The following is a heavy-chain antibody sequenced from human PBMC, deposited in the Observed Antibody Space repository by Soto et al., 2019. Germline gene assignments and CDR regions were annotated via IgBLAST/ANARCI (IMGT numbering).Heavy chain of an antibody. Sequence: ASMKVPCKASGYTFTSYGISWVRQAPGQGLEWMGWISGDSGNTKYSPKLQDRVTITRDTSASTAYMELSSLRSEDTALYYCARDGVAAGNINFDYWGQGTLVTVSS. D-gene: IGHD6-19*01. CDR2: ISGDSGNT. J-gene: IGHJ4*03. V-gene: IGHV1-18*01. CDR3: ARDGVAAGNINFDY. CDR1: GYTFTSYG.